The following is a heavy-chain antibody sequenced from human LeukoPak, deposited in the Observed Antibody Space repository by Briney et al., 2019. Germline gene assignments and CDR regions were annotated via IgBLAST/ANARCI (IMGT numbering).Heavy chain of an antibody. J-gene: IGHJ3*02. CDR2: ISYDGSNK. CDR1: GFTFSSYA. CDR3: ARDTFGYCSRTSCYAEQYSGSYGDDAFDI. Sequence: TGGSLRLSCAASGFTFSSYAMHWVRQAPGKGLEWVAVISYDGSNKYYADSVKGRFTISRDNSKNTLYLQMNSLRAEDTAVYYCARDTFGYCSRTSCYAEQYSGSYGDDAFDIWGQGTMVTVSS. D-gene: IGHD2-2*01. V-gene: IGHV3-30-3*01.